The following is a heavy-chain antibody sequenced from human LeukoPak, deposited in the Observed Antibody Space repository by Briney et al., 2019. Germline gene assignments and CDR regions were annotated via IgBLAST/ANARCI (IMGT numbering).Heavy chain of an antibody. Sequence: PSQTLSLTCTVSGGSISSGGYYWSWIRQPPGKGLEWIGYIYHSGSTYYNPSLKSRATISVDRSKNQFSLKLSSVTAADTAVYYCARDDGYGDYVWFDPWGQGTLVTVSS. CDR3: ARDDGYGDYVWFDP. J-gene: IGHJ5*02. V-gene: IGHV4-30-2*01. D-gene: IGHD4-17*01. CDR1: GGSISSGGYY. CDR2: IYHSGST.